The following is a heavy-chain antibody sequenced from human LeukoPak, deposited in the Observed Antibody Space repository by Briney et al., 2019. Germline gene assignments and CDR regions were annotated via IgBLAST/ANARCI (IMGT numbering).Heavy chain of an antibody. CDR1: GGSISSSSYY. V-gene: IGHV4-39*02. D-gene: IGHD6-19*01. CDR3: ARDGDSSGWYGPTTYFDY. J-gene: IGHJ4*02. CDR2: IYYSGST. Sequence: SETLSLTCTVSGGSISSSSYYWGWIRQPPGTGLEWIGSIYYSGSTYYNPSLKSRVTISVDTSKNQFSLKLSSVTAADTAVYYCARDGDSSGWYGPTTYFDYWGQGTLVTVSS.